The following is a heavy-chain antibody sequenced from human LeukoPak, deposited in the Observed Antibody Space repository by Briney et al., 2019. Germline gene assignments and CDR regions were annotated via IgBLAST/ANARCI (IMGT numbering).Heavy chain of an antibody. V-gene: IGHV3-11*01. CDR2: ISSSGSTI. D-gene: IGHD6-13*01. CDR3: ARDRGSSWYYYYYYMDV. J-gene: IGHJ6*03. Sequence: GGSLRLSCAASGFTFSDYYMSWIRQAPGKGLEWVSYISSSGSTIYYADPVKGRFTISRDNAKNSLYLQMNSLRAEDTAVYYCARDRGSSWYYYYYYMDVWGKGTTVTISS. CDR1: GFTFSDYY.